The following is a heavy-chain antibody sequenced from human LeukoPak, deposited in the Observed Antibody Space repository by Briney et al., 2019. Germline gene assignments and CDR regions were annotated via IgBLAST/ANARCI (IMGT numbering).Heavy chain of an antibody. CDR3: VRVGNGRHFAV. CDR2: IKQDGSEQ. D-gene: IGHD4-23*01. CDR1: GFTFSSYG. Sequence: GGSLRLSCAASGFTFSSYGMHWVRQAPGKGLEWVANIKQDGSEQYYVGSVRGRFTISRDNAKNSVYLQMNSLRAEDTALYFCVRVGNGRHFAVWGQGTLVTVSS. V-gene: IGHV3-7*01. J-gene: IGHJ4*02.